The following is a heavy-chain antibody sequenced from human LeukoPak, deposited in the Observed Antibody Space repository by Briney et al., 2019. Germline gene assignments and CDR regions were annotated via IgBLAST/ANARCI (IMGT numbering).Heavy chain of an antibody. CDR1: GGSLSGYT. CDR3: ARSLDFWGNSGNYFDS. Sequence: SETLSLTCSVSGGSLSGYTWNWIRQSPGQGLEWVGEVNDGGRAHYHPSLKSRVTISVDTSKSQFSLMMRSVTAADTAVFFCARSLDFWGNSGNYFDSWGQGILVTVSS. J-gene: IGHJ4*02. V-gene: IGHV4-34*01. D-gene: IGHD3-3*01. CDR2: VNDGGRA.